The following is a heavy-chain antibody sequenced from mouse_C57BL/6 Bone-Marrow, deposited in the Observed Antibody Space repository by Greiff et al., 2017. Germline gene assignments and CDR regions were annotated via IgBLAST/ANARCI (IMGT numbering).Heavy chain of an antibody. V-gene: IGHV14-4*01. D-gene: IGHD1-1*01. J-gene: IGHJ2*01. CDR2: IDPENGDT. Sequence: EVQLQQSGAELVRPGASVKLSCTASGFNIKDDYMHWVKQRPEQGLEWIGWIDPENGDTEYASKFQGKATITADTSSNPAYLQLSSLTSEDTAVYYCTPTTVVKDYWGQGTTLTVSS. CDR3: TPTTVVKDY. CDR1: GFNIKDDY.